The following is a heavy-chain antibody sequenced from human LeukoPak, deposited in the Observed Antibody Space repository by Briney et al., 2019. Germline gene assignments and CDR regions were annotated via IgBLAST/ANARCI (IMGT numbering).Heavy chain of an antibody. V-gene: IGHV3-30*04. D-gene: IGHD2/OR15-2a*01. J-gene: IGHJ3*02. Sequence: PGRSLRLSCAASGFTFSSYAMHWVRQAPGKGLEWVAVISYDGSNKYYADSVKGRFTISRDNSKNTLYLQMNSLRAEDTAVYYCARDFSDAFDIWGQGTMVTVSS. CDR1: GFTFSSYA. CDR2: ISYDGSNK. CDR3: ARDFSDAFDI.